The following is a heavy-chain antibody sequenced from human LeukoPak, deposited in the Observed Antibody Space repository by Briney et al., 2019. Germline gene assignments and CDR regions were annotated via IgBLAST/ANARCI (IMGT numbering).Heavy chain of an antibody. Sequence: GGSLRLSCAASGFTFSASNMHWVRQASGKGLEWVSGISGSGGSTYYADSVKGRFTISRDNSKNTLYLQMNSLRAEDTAVYCCAKDPGGQWPDWYFDLWGRGTLVTVSS. J-gene: IGHJ2*01. D-gene: IGHD6-19*01. V-gene: IGHV3-23*01. CDR2: ISGSGGST. CDR1: GFTFSASN. CDR3: AKDPGGQWPDWYFDL.